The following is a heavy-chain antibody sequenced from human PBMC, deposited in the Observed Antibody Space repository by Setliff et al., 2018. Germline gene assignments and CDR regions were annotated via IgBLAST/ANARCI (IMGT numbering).Heavy chain of an antibody. D-gene: IGHD2-15*01. Sequence: GGSLRLSCAASGFTFSTYRMHWVRQAPGKGLEWVAVILDDGVKKYHADSVKGRFTISRDNSKNTLYLQMNSRRPEDTAVYYCARTCSGSGCYAGLESWGQGTPVTVSS. CDR2: ILDDGVKK. J-gene: IGHJ4*02. CDR3: ARTCSGSGCYAGLES. CDR1: GFTFSTYR. V-gene: IGHV3-30*03.